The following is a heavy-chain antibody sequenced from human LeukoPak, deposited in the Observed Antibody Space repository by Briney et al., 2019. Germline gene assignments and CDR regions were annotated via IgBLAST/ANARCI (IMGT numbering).Heavy chain of an antibody. CDR3: ARHKDYYYSYMDV. CDR1: GDSISTSSYY. J-gene: IGHJ6*03. Sequence: PSETLSLTCSVSGDSISTSSYYWGWIRQPPGKGLEWIGTIYYSGSTYYNPSLTSRVTISVDTSKNQFSLKLSSVTAADTAVYYCARHKDYYYSYMDVWGKGTTVTISS. CDR2: IYYSGST. V-gene: IGHV4-39*01.